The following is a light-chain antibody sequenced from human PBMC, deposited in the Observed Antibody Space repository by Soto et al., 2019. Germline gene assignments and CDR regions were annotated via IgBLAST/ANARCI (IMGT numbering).Light chain of an antibody. V-gene: IGLV2-14*01. J-gene: IGLJ1*01. Sequence: QSALTQPASVSGSPGQSITISCTGTSSDVGGYNYVSWYQHHAGKAPRLMIYASSNRPSGVSHRFSGSRSGNTASLTISGLQAEDDADYYCSSYTSDNTLYVFGTGTKLTVL. CDR2: ASS. CDR3: SSYTSDNTLYV. CDR1: SSDVGGYNY.